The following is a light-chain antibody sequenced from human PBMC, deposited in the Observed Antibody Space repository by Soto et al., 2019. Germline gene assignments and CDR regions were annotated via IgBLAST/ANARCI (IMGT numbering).Light chain of an antibody. V-gene: IGKV3-20*01. J-gene: IGKJ2*01. CDR3: QQYGSSPQYT. CDR2: GAS. CDR1: QSVSSSY. Sequence: EIVLTQSPGTLSLSPVERATLSCRASQSVSSSYLAWYQQKPGQAPRLLIYGASSRATGIPDRFSGSGSGTDFTLTISRLEPEHFAVYYCQQYGSSPQYTFGQGTKLEIK.